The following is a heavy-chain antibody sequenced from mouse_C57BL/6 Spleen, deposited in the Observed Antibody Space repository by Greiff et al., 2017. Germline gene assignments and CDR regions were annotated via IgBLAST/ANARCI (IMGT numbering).Heavy chain of an antibody. V-gene: IGHV14-4*01. J-gene: IGHJ3*01. Sequence: EVQLQQSGAELVRPGASVKLSCTASGFNIKDDYMHWVQQRPEQGLEWIGWIDPENGDTEYASKFQGKATITADTSSNTAYLQLSSLTSEDTAVYYWTTRSGYSAWFAYWGQGTLVTVSA. D-gene: IGHD3-2*02. CDR3: TTRSGYSAWFAY. CDR2: IDPENGDT. CDR1: GFNIKDDY.